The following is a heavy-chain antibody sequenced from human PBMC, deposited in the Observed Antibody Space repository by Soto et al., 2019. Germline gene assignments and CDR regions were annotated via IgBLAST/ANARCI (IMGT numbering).Heavy chain of an antibody. CDR2: IRSKANNYAT. CDR3: TNPQVYYGMDV. Sequence: EVQLVESGGGLVQPGGSLKLSCAASGFTFSGSAVHWVRQASGKGLEWVGRIRSKANNYATAYAASVQGRFTIFRDDLKNTACLQMNSLKTEDTAVYYCTNPQVYYGMDVWGQGTTVTVSS. V-gene: IGHV3-73*02. J-gene: IGHJ6*02. CDR1: GFTFSGSA.